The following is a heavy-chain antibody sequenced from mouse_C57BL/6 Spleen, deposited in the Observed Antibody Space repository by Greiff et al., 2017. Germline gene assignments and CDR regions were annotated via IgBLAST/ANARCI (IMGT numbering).Heavy chain of an antibody. CDR2: INPSSGYT. CDR1: GYTFTSYW. D-gene: IGHD4-1*01. Sequence: QVQLQQSGAELAKPGASVKLSCKASGYTFTSYWMHWVKQRPGQGLEWIVYINPSSGYTKYNQKFKDKATLTADKSSSTAYMQLSSLTYEDSAVYYCAREETGGVYAMDYWGQGTSVTVSS. CDR3: AREETGGVYAMDY. V-gene: IGHV1-7*01. J-gene: IGHJ4*01.